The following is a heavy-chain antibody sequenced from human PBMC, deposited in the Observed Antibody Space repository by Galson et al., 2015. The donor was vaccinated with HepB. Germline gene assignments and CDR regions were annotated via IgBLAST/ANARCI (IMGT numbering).Heavy chain of an antibody. V-gene: IGHV3-48*02. CDR2: ISSSSTI. Sequence: SLRLSCAASGFTFSSYSMNWVRQAPGKGLEWVSYISSSSTIYYADSVKGRFTISRDNAKNSLYLQMNSLRDEDTAVYYCAREFSGSGSWDYYYGMDVWGQGTTVTVSS. J-gene: IGHJ6*02. CDR3: AREFSGSGSWDYYYGMDV. CDR1: GFTFSSYS. D-gene: IGHD1-26*01.